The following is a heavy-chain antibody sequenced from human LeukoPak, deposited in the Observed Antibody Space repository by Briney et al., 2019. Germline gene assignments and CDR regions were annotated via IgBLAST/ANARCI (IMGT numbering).Heavy chain of an antibody. CDR2: IYTSGST. V-gene: IGHV4-61*02. Sequence: SGTLSLTCTVSGGSISSGSYYWSWIRQPAGKGLEWIGRIYTSGSTNYNPSLKSRVTISVDTSKNQFSLKLSSVTAADTAVYYCARRGDGYNLGYAFDIWGQGTMVTVSS. J-gene: IGHJ3*02. CDR3: ARRGDGYNLGYAFDI. CDR1: GGSISSGSYY. D-gene: IGHD5-24*01.